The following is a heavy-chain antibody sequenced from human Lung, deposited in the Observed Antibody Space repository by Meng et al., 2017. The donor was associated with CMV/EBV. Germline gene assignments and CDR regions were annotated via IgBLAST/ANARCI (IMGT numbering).Heavy chain of an antibody. D-gene: IGHD3-22*01. V-gene: IGHV4-39*01. J-gene: IGHJ5*02. CDR3: ARHRDSSVHYFGWFDP. Sequence: SETLSLXCTVSGGPISSSDYYWGWIRQPPGKGLEWIGTIFYRGNTYYNPSLKSRVTISVDTSKNQFSLKLSSVTAADTAVYYCARHRDSSVHYFGWFDPWXHGTLVTVSS. CDR2: IFYRGNT. CDR1: GGPISSSDYY.